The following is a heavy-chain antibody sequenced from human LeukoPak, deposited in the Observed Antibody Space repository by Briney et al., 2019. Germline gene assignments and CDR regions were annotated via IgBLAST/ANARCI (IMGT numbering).Heavy chain of an antibody. Sequence: SETLSLTCTVSGGSISSSYYYWGWIRQPPGKGLEWIGSIYYSGSTYYNPALNSLVTISVDTSKNLYSLKVRSVTAADTAVYYCARNGEGLLHFNYWSQGALVTVSS. D-gene: IGHD2-21*02. CDR3: ARNGEGLLHFNY. CDR1: GGSISSSYYY. CDR2: IYYSGST. J-gene: IGHJ4*02. V-gene: IGHV4-39*01.